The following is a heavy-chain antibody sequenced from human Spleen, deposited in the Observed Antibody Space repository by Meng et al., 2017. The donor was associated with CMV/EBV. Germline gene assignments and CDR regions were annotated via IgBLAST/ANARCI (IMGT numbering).Heavy chain of an antibody. CDR1: SYT. CDR2: IIPILGIA. Sequence: SYTISWVRQAPGQGLEWMGRIIPILGIANYAQKFQGRVTITADKSTSTAYMELSSLRSEDTAVYYCAREDSGSYSDLNDYYYGMDVWGQGTTVTVSS. CDR3: AREDSGSYSDLNDYYYGMDV. D-gene: IGHD1-26*01. V-gene: IGHV1-69*04. J-gene: IGHJ6*02.